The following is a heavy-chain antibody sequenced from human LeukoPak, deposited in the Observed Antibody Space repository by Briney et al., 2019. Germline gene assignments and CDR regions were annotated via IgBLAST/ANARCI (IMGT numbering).Heavy chain of an antibody. CDR1: GFTFCNYG. Sequence: GGSLRLSCAASGFTFCNYGMNSVRQAPGRGLEWVSGISGSGGSTYYADSVKGRFTISRDNSKYTLYLQVNSLRAEDTAIYYCAKKRVLVVPAADFDYWGQGTLVTVSS. CDR3: AKKRVLVVPAADFDY. V-gene: IGHV3-23*01. D-gene: IGHD2-2*01. CDR2: ISGSGGST. J-gene: IGHJ4*02.